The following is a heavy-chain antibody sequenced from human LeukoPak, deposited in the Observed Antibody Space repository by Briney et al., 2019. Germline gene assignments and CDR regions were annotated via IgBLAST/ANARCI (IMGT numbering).Heavy chain of an antibody. CDR3: ARWGAYYDILTGYYQSPAAFDI. Sequence: SETLSLTCTVSGYSISSGYYWGWIRQPPGKGLEWIGSIYHSGSTYYNPSLKSRVTISVDTSKNQFSLKLSSVTAADTAVYYCARWGAYYDILTGYYQSPAAFDIWGQGTMVTVSS. CDR1: GYSISSGYY. D-gene: IGHD3-9*01. CDR2: IYHSGST. V-gene: IGHV4-38-2*02. J-gene: IGHJ3*02.